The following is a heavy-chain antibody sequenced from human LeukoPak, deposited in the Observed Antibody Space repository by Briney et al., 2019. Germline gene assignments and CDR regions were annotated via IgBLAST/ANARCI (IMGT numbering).Heavy chain of an antibody. J-gene: IGHJ4*02. V-gene: IGHV3-66*01. CDR2: LYSGGYT. D-gene: IGHD6-19*01. CDR3: ASLRWLVPFY. Sequence: GGSLRLSCAVSGVTVSSNYWTWVRQAPEKGLEWVAILYSGGYTYYADSVKDRFSISRDTSKNTLYLQMDSLRAEDTAVYYCASLRWLVPFYWSQGSLVTVSS. CDR1: GVTVSSNY.